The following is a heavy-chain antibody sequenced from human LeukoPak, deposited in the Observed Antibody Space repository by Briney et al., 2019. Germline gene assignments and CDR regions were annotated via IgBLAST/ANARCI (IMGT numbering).Heavy chain of an antibody. CDR1: GGSISSYY. Sequence: SETLSLTCTVSGGSISSYYWSWIRQPAGKGLEWIGRIYTSGSTNYNPSLKSRVTMSVDPSKNQFSLKLSSVTAADTAVYYCARAPWEYSSSWLGYYYYMDVWGKGTTVTVSS. CDR2: IYTSGST. CDR3: ARAPWEYSSSWLGYYYYMDV. V-gene: IGHV4-4*07. D-gene: IGHD6-13*01. J-gene: IGHJ6*03.